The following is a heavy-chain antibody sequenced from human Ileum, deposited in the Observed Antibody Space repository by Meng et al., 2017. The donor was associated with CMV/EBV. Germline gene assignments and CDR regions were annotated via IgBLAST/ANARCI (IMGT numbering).Heavy chain of an antibody. D-gene: IGHD2-2*01. CDR2: ISSSSVTI. V-gene: IGHV3-48*04. CDR1: GFTFSSYS. Sequence: GGSLRLSCAASGFTFSSYSMNWVRQAPGKGLEWVSYISSSSVTIYYADSVKGRFTISRDNAKSPLYLQMNNLRAEDTAVYYCARDAPYCRSTGHDRVFACYYGVDVWGQGTMVTVSS. CDR3: ARDAPYCRSTGHDRVFACYYGVDV. J-gene: IGHJ6*02.